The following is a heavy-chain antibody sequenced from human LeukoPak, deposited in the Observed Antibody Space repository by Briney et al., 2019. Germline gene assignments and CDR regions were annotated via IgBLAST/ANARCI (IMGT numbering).Heavy chain of an antibody. Sequence: GGSLRLSCAASGSSLSSYYMSWVRQAPGKGLEWMANIGYDGSQKNYDDSLKGRFTISRDNAKNSVYLQMNSLRAEDTAVYYCAREYFPPGLLTIVFDNWGQGALVTVSS. CDR2: IGYDGSQK. CDR3: AREYFPPGLLTIVFDN. V-gene: IGHV3-7*01. CDR1: GSSLSSYY. D-gene: IGHD3-9*01. J-gene: IGHJ4*02.